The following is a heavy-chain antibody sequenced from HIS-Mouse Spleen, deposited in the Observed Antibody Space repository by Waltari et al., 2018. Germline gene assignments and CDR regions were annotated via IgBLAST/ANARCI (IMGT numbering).Heavy chain of an antibody. J-gene: IGHJ4*02. Sequence: QLQLQESGPGLVKPSETLSLTCTVSGGSISSSSYYWGWIRQPPGKGLEWIGSSYYRGSTYYNPSLKSRVTISVDTSKNQFSLKLSSVTAADTAVYYCAREIPYSSSWYYFDYWGQGTLVTVSS. CDR1: GGSISSSSYY. CDR2: SYYRGST. CDR3: AREIPYSSSWYYFDY. V-gene: IGHV4-39*07. D-gene: IGHD6-13*01.